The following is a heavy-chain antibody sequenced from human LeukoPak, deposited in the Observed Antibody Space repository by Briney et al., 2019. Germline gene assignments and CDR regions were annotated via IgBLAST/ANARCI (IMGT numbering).Heavy chain of an antibody. CDR3: ARVIGYCSDGICYPGAY. CDR1: GYNFTNYW. D-gene: IGHD2-15*01. J-gene: IGHJ4*02. CDR2: IYPGDSDT. V-gene: IGHV5-51*01. Sequence: GESLKISCKGSGYNFTNYWIGWVRQMPGKGLEWMGIIYPGDSDTRYSPSFQGQVTISADKSSNAACLQWSSLKASDTTMYYCARVIGYCSDGICYPGAYWGQGALVTVSS.